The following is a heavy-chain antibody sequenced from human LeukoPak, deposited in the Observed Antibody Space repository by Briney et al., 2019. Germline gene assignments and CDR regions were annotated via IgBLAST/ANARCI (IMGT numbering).Heavy chain of an antibody. CDR2: ILYDGSNK. Sequence: PGGSLRLSCAASGFTFSSYGMHWVREAPRKGLEWVAVILYDGSNKYYADSVKGRFTIYRDNSKNTLYLQMNSLRAEDTAVYYCARRGYHDYSGFDYWGQGTLVTVSS. CDR3: ARRGYHDYSGFDY. V-gene: IGHV3-30*03. CDR1: GFTFSSYG. J-gene: IGHJ4*02. D-gene: IGHD1-26*01.